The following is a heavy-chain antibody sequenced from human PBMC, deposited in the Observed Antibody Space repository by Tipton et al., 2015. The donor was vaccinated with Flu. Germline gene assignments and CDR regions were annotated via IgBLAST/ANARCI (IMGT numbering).Heavy chain of an antibody. D-gene: IGHD2-21*01. J-gene: IGHJ6*02. Sequence: TLSLTCTVSDGSITGYYWSWIRRPPGKGLEYIGFISYTGRPNYNPSLKSRLAISLDASNHQLSLRLRSVSAADSAVYYCARGVIRGDHSYGFDVWGQGTTVTVSS. CDR3: ARGVIRGDHSYGFDV. V-gene: IGHV4-59*01. CDR1: DGSITGYY. CDR2: ISYTGRP.